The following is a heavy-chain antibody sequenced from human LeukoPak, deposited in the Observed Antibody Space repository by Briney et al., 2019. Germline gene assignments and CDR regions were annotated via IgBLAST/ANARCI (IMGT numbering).Heavy chain of an antibody. V-gene: IGHV3-21*01. D-gene: IGHD6-19*01. CDR1: GFTFSSYS. CDR2: ISSSSSYI. Sequence: GGSLRLSCAASGFTFSSYSMNWVRQAPGKGLEWVSSISSSSSYIYYADSVKGRFTISRDNAKNSLYLQMNSLRAEDTAVYYCGSSGWYVGVPFDYWGQGTLVTVSS. CDR3: GSSGWYVGVPFDY. J-gene: IGHJ4*02.